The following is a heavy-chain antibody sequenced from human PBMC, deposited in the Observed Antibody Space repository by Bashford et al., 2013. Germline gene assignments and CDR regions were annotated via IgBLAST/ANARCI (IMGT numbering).Heavy chain of an antibody. CDR1: GFSFSSYW. CDR3: ARGAGYCGGGRCRWRGALDI. J-gene: IGHJ3*02. Sequence: GESLKISCKGSGFSFSSYWITWVRRVPGKGLEWIGRIDPSDSYPNYSPTFQGHVSLSSDKSIDTVYLYWANVKASDTATYYCARGAGYCGGGRCRWRGALDIWGQGTVVTVSS. V-gene: IGHV5-10-1*01. CDR2: IDPSDSYP. D-gene: IGHD2-15*01.